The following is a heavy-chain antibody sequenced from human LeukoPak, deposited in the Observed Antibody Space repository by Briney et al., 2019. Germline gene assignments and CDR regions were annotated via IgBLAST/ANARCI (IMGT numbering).Heavy chain of an antibody. V-gene: IGHV4-59*01. J-gene: IGHJ4*02. CDR1: GGSISSYY. Sequence: SETLSLTCTVSGGSISSYYWSWLRQPPGKGLEWIGYIYYSGSTNYNPSLKSRVTISVDTSKNQFSLKLSSVTAADTAVYYCARDPIAARPYGFDYWGQGTLVTVSS. CDR3: ARDPIAARPYGFDY. D-gene: IGHD6-6*01. CDR2: IYYSGST.